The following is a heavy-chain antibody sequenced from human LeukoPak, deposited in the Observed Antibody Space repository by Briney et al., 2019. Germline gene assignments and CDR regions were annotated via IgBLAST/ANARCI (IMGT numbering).Heavy chain of an antibody. CDR3: ARDSVSGWYEDGDDAFDI. Sequence: GGSLRLSCAASGFTFSSYSMNWVRQAPGKGLEWVSYISRSSSTIYYADSVKGRFTISRDNAKNSLYLQMNSLRAEDTAVYYCARDSVSGWYEDGDDAFDIWGQGTMVTVSS. V-gene: IGHV3-48*01. D-gene: IGHD6-19*01. J-gene: IGHJ3*02. CDR1: GFTFSSYS. CDR2: ISRSSSTI.